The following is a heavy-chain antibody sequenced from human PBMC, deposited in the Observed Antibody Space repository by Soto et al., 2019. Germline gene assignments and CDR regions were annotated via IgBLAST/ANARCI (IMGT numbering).Heavy chain of an antibody. J-gene: IGHJ3*02. D-gene: IGHD2-2*01. CDR3: ATEQDIVVVPAAKGSDAFDI. V-gene: IGHV3-11*01. Sequence: GGSLRLSCAASGFTFSDYYMSWIRQAPGKGLEWVSYISSSGSTIYYADSVKGRFTISRDNAKNSLYLQMNSLRAEDTAVYYCATEQDIVVVPAAKGSDAFDIWGQGTMVTVSS. CDR1: GFTFSDYY. CDR2: ISSSGSTI.